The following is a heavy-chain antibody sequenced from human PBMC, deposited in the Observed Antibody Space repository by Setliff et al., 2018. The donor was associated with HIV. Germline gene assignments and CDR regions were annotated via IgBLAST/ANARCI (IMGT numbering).Heavy chain of an antibody. V-gene: IGHV1-46*01. D-gene: IGHD2-15*01. Sequence: ASVKVSCKASGYTFTSYYIHWVRQAPGPGLEWMGVIHPSGGSTSYAQSFQDRVTMTRDTSTSTVYMELSSLRSEDTAVYYCARVRYCSGGSCYGGEYWFDPWGQGTLVTVSS. CDR1: GYTFTSYY. CDR3: ARVRYCSGGSCYGGEYWFDP. J-gene: IGHJ5*02. CDR2: IHPSGGST.